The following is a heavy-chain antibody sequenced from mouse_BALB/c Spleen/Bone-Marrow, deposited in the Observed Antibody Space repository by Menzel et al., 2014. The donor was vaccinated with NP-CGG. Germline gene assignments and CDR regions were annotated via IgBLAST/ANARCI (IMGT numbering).Heavy chain of an antibody. Sequence: EVQLVESGAELVKPGASVKLSCTASGFNIKDTYVHWVKQRPEQGLEWIGRIDPANGNTKYDPKFQGKATITADTSSNTAYLQLSSLTSEDTAVYYCASYDYGYYFDYWGQGTTLTVSS. V-gene: IGHV14-3*02. D-gene: IGHD2-4*01. CDR1: GFNIKDTY. J-gene: IGHJ2*01. CDR2: IDPANGNT. CDR3: ASYDYGYYFDY.